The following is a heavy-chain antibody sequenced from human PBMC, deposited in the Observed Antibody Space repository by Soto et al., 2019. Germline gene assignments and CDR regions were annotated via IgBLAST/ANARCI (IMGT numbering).Heavy chain of an antibody. CDR1: GYTFTSYA. CDR2: INAGNGNT. Sequence: GASVKVSCKASGYTFTSYAMHWVRQAPGQRLEWMGWINAGNGNTKHSQKFQGRVTITRDTSASTAYMELSSLRSEDTAVYYCARDYDFWSDTYYYYYMDVWGKGTTVTVSS. V-gene: IGHV1-3*01. D-gene: IGHD3-3*01. CDR3: ARDYDFWSDTYYYYYMDV. J-gene: IGHJ6*03.